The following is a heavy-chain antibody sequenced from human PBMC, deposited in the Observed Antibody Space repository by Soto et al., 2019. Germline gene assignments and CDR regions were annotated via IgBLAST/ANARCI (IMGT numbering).Heavy chain of an antibody. CDR3: AKDRRYSSSPLYGMDV. J-gene: IGHJ6*02. Sequence: PGGSLRLSCAASGFTFSSYGMHWVRQAPGKGLEWVAVISYDGSNKYYADSVKGRFTISRDNSKNRLYLQMNSLRAEDTAVYYCAKDRRYSSSPLYGMDVWGQGTTVTVSS. V-gene: IGHV3-30*18. CDR1: GFTFSSYG. D-gene: IGHD6-6*01. CDR2: ISYDGSNK.